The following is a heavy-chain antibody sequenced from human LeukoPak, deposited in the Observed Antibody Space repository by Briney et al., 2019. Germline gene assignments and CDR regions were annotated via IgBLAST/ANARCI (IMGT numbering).Heavy chain of an antibody. V-gene: IGHV3-30*18. CDR1: GFTFSSYG. J-gene: IGHJ4*02. D-gene: IGHD3-3*01. CDR2: ISYDGSNK. Sequence: PGGSLRLSCAASGFTFSSYGMHWVRQAPGKGLEWVAVISYDGSNKYFADSVKGRFTISRDNSKNTLYLQMNSLRAEDTAGYYCAKGWGIPIFGVVTNWGQGTLVTVSS. CDR3: AKGWGIPIFGVVTN.